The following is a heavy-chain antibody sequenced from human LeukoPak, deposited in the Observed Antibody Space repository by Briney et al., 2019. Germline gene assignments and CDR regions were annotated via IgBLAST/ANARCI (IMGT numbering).Heavy chain of an antibody. CDR1: GGSISSYF. CDR2: IYYSGRT. D-gene: IGHD4-23*01. Sequence: SETLSLTCTVSGGSISSYFWTWIRQPPGKGLEWIGYIYYSGRTNYNPSLKSRVTISVDTSKNQFSLKLSSVTAADTAVYCCARGDSTVTPKYFQYWGQGTLVTVSS. J-gene: IGHJ1*01. V-gene: IGHV4-59*01. CDR3: ARGDSTVTPKYFQY.